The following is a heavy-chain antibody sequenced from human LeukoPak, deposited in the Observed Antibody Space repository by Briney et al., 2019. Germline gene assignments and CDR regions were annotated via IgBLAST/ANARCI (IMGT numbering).Heavy chain of an antibody. J-gene: IGHJ4*02. CDR2: INSDGSNT. CDR3: ARIGAPSAATD. V-gene: IGHV3-74*01. D-gene: IGHD1-26*01. Sequence: PGGSLRLSCAASGFTFSNYWTHWVRQAPGKGLVWVSRINSDGSNTSYADSVKGRFTISRDNAKNTLYLQMNSLRAEDTAVYYCARIGAPSAATDWGQGTLVTVSS. CDR1: GFTFSNYW.